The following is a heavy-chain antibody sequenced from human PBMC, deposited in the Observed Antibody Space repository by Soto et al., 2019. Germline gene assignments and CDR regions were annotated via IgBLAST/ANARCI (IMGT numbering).Heavy chain of an antibody. CDR1: GYTLTNYG. CDR3: ATDGPSNSGNLYAFDI. CDR2: VTPYKADT. D-gene: IGHD5-12*01. V-gene: IGHV1-18*04. J-gene: IGHJ3*02. Sequence: GASVKVSCKASGYTLTNYGVTWVRQAPGQGLEWLGRVTPYKADTNSAQNLQGRVTTATDTSTNTAYLELRSLRSDDTAVYFCATDGPSNSGNLYAFDIWGQGTMVTVSS.